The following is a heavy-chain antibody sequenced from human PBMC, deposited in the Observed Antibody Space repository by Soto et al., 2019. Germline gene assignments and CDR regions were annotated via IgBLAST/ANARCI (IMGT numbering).Heavy chain of an antibody. CDR3: AKDTYYDSSSGYYVFDS. CDR2: ISHDGSKT. Sequence: GGSLRLSCAASGFTFNSYGIHWVRQAPGKGLEWVAVISHDGSKTNYADSVKGRVTISRDNSKDTVYLQMNSLRAEDTAVYYCAKDTYYDSSSGYYVFDSWGQGTLVTVSS. D-gene: IGHD3-22*01. CDR1: GFTFNSYG. V-gene: IGHV3-30*18. J-gene: IGHJ4*02.